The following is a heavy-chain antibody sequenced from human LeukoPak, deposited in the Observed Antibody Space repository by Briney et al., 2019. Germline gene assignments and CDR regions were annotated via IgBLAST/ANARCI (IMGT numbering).Heavy chain of an antibody. CDR3: ARHVVVRGANDY. V-gene: IGHV4-59*08. CDR1: GGSISSYY. J-gene: IGHJ4*02. CDR2: IYYSGST. D-gene: IGHD3-10*01. Sequence: SETLSLTCTVSGGSISSYYWSWIRQPPGKGLEWIGYIYYSGSTNYIPSLKSRVTISVDTSKNQFSLKLSSVTAADTAVYYCARHVVVRGANDYWGQGTLVTVSS.